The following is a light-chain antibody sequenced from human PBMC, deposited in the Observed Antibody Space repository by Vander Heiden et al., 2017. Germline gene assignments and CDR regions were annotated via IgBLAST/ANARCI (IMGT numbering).Light chain of an antibody. CDR3: QQYNNWPLWT. CDR2: GAS. V-gene: IGKV3-15*01. J-gene: IGKJ1*01. CDR1: QSVSSN. Sequence: EIVMTQSPATLCVSPGERATLSCRASQSVSSNLAWYQQKPGQAPRLLIYGASTRATGIPARFSGSGYGTEFTLTISSLQSEDFAVYYCQQYNNWPLWTFGQGTKVEIK.